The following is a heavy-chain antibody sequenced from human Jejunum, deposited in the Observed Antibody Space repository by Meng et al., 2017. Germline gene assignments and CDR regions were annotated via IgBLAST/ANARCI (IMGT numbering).Heavy chain of an antibody. CDR2: IEPNGSGK. V-gene: IGHV3-7*01. CDR3: ARWFGESHC. D-gene: IGHD3-10*01. J-gene: IGHJ4*02. CDR1: GFTFSSSW. Sequence: GESLKISCAASGFTFSSSWMNWIRQAPGQGLEWVANIEPNGSGKSYVDSVKGRFTISRDNDAKSLYLQFNSLRAEDTAVYYCARWFGESHCWGQGTLVTVSS.